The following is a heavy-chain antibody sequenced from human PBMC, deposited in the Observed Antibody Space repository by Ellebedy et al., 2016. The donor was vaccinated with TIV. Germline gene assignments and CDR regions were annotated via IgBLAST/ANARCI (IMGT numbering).Heavy chain of an antibody. CDR1: GFTFSTYG. J-gene: IGHJ6*02. CDR2: IRYDGSNT. Sequence: GESLKISCAASGFTFSTYGMNWVRQTPGKGLEAVAFIRYDGSNTYYADSVKGRFTISRENSQNTLYLQMNGLRAEDTAVYYCARDLMGASHGMDVWGQGTTVTVSS. CDR3: ARDLMGASHGMDV. V-gene: IGHV3-30*02. D-gene: IGHD3-16*01.